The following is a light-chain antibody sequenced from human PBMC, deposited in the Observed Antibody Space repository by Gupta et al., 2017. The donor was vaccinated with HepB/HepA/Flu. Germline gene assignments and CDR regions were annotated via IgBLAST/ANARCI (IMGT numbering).Light chain of an antibody. CDR1: QSITNY. V-gene: IGKV1-39*01. CDR2: AAS. J-gene: IGKJ4*02. CDR3: QQSYSSPLT. Sequence: QMTQSPSFLSASVGDRVTITCRASQSITNYLNWYQQKPGKAPKLLIYAASSLQSGVPSRFSGSGSGTDFTLTISSLQPEDFATYFCQQSYSSPLTFGGGTKVEIK.